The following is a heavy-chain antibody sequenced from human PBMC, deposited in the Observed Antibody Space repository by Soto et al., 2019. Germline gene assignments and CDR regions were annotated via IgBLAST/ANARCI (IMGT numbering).Heavy chain of an antibody. CDR1: GFIFSNHF. CDR2: IWYDGNTE. V-gene: IGHV3-33*06. Sequence: QVQLVESGGGVVQPGNSLRLSCAASGFIFSNHFMHWVRQAPGKGLEWLAGIWYDGNTEFYAESLKGRLTISRDTSKNTLYLEMSSLRAEDTAMYYCANESDTVDVWGQGTMVIVS. CDR3: ANESDTVDV. J-gene: IGHJ3*01.